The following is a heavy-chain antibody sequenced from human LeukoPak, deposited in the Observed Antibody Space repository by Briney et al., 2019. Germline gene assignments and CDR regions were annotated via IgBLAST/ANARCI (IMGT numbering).Heavy chain of an antibody. V-gene: IGHV3-23*01. CDR1: GFTFSSYA. CDR3: PNGLANWGSRAYYFDY. J-gene: IGHJ4*02. Sequence: GASLRLFCAASGFTFSSYAMSWVRQAPGKGLEWVSAISGSGGSTYYADCVKGRFTISRDNSKNTLYLQMHSLRAEDTAVSSRPNGLANWGSRAYYFDYWGQGTLVPVSS. D-gene: IGHD7-27*01. CDR2: ISGSGGST.